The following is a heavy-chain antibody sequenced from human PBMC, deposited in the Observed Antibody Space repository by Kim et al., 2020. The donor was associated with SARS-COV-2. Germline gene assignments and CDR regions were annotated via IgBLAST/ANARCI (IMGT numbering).Heavy chain of an antibody. CDR1: GGTFSNYA. Sequence: SVKVSCKASGGTFSNYAVNWVRQAPGQGLEWMGRILPMVDIPNYARNFQGRLTTTADKSTSTAYMELTGLTSADTAVYCCARGGQVVIDGRVSLTPYEHWGQGALVTVSS. J-gene: IGHJ4*02. V-gene: IGHV1-69*04. CDR3: ARGGQVVIDGRVSLTPYEH. CDR2: ILPMVDIP. D-gene: IGHD2-21*01.